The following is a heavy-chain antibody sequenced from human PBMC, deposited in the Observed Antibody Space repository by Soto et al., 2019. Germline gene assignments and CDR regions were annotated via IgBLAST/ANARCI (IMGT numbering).Heavy chain of an antibody. CDR2: IYYSGST. J-gene: IGHJ5*02. CDR1: GGSISSSSYY. CDR3: ARKRRYRLYNWFDH. D-gene: IGHD5-18*01. V-gene: IGHV4-39*01. Sequence: PSETLSLTCTVSGGSISSSSYYWGWIRQPPGKGLEWIGSIYYSGSTYYNPSLKSRVTISVDTSKNQFSLKLSSVTAADTAVYYCARKRRYRLYNWFDHWRQEKQVTV.